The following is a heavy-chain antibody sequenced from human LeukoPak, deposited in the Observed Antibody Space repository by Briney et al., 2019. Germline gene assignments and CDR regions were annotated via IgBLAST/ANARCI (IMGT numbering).Heavy chain of an antibody. CDR3: VRRAAVRGMDF. J-gene: IGHJ6*02. Sequence: GGSLRLSCAASGFTFSSSAMSWVRQAPGKGLEWVSAISNNGGYTYYADSVQGRFTISRDNFKRTVHLEMSNLRADDTAMYYCVRRAAVRGMDFWGLGTTVIVSS. V-gene: IGHV3-23*01. D-gene: IGHD1-14*01. CDR1: GFTFSSSA. CDR2: ISNNGGYT.